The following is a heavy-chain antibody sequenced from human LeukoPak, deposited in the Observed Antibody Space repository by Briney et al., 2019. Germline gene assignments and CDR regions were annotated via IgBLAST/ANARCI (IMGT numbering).Heavy chain of an antibody. CDR3: ATRAEYCSSTSCQGAFDI. Sequence: SETLSLTCTVSGGSISSGDYYWSWIRQPPGKGLEWIGYIYYRGSTYYNPSLKSRVTISIDTSKNQFSLKLSSVTAADTAVYYCATRAEYCSSTSCQGAFDIWGQGTMVTVSS. V-gene: IGHV4-30-4*01. CDR2: IYYRGST. D-gene: IGHD2-2*01. CDR1: GGSISSGDYY. J-gene: IGHJ3*02.